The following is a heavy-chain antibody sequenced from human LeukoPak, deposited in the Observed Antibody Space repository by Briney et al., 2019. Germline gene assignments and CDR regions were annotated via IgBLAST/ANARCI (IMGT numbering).Heavy chain of an antibody. J-gene: IGHJ4*02. CDR1: GYTFTSYG. V-gene: IGHV1-18*01. CDR2: ISAYNGNT. D-gene: IGHD3-10*01. CDR3: ARDHARTLWFGELSFTGDY. Sequence: ASVKVSCKASGYTFTSYGISWVRQAPGQGLEWMGWISAYNGNTNYAQKLQGRVTMTTDTSTSTAYMELRSLRSDDTAVYYCARDHARTLWFGELSFTGDYWGQGTLVTVSS.